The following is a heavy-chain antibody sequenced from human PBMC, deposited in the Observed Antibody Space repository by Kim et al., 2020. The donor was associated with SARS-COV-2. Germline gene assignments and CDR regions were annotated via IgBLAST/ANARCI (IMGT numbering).Heavy chain of an antibody. CDR2: ISSSSTYT. V-gene: IGHV3-11*06. D-gene: IGHD4-4*01. J-gene: IGHJ6*02. CDR3: ARDTTTVAADNYYYYGMDV. Sequence: GGSLRLSCAASGFTFSDYFMSWIRQAPGKGLEWVSYISSSSTYTNYADSVKGRFTISRDNAKNSLYLQMNSLRAEDTAVYYCARDTTTVAADNYYYYGMDVWGQGTTVTVSS. CDR1: GFTFSDYF.